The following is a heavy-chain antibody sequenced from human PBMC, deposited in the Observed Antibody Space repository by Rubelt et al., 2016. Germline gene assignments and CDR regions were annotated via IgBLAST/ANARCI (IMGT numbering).Heavy chain of an antibody. CDR1: GFTFSTYS. Sequence: EVQLLESGGGLVQPGGSLRLSCAASGFTFSTYSMNWVRRAPGKGLEWVSYISSSSENIYYADSVKGRFTISRDNAKRSLFLQMISLRAEDTAVYYCTRAVTGTNDYWGQGTLVTVSS. V-gene: IGHV3-48*04. J-gene: IGHJ4*02. CDR2: ISSSSENI. CDR3: TRAVTGTNDY. D-gene: IGHD1-1*01.